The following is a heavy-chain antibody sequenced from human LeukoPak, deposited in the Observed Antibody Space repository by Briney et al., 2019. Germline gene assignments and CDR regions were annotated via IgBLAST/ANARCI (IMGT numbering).Heavy chain of an antibody. J-gene: IGHJ4*02. Sequence: ASVKVSCKASGYTFSGYYMHWVRQAPGRGLEWMGWIYPNSGGTEYAQKFQGRVTMTRDTSISTAYMELSRLRSDDTAVYYCARESLVGVTLTFDYWGQGTLVTVSS. D-gene: IGHD1-26*01. CDR3: ARESLVGVTLTFDY. V-gene: IGHV1-2*02. CDR1: GYTFSGYY. CDR2: IYPNSGGT.